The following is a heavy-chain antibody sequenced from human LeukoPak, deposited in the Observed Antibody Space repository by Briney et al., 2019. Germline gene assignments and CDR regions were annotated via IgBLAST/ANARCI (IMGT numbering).Heavy chain of an antibody. J-gene: IGHJ4*02. CDR1: GYSFTTYD. V-gene: IGHV1-8*01. CDR3: AREFRVVTPTQGEDY. CDR2: MDPNSGNP. Sequence: ASVKVFCKASGYSFTTYDINWVRQATGQGLEWMGWMDPNSGNPGYAQKFQGRVTMTRNTSISTAYMELSSLRSEDTAVYYCAREFRVVTPTQGEDYWGQGTLVTVSS. D-gene: IGHD2-21*02.